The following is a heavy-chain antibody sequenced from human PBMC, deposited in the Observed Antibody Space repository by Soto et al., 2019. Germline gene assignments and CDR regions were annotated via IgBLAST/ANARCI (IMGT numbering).Heavy chain of an antibody. CDR3: ERLWYYSDSSDPGYDFDI. Sequence: QLQLQESGPGLVKPSETLSLTCTVSGGSISSSSYYWGWIRQPPGKGLEWIGSIYYSGGTYYKPCRKSRVTISVDTSKNHFSLKIGSGTAADTAVYYCERLWYYSDSSDPGYDFDICGQGTMVTVSS. V-gene: IGHV4-39*01. CDR1: GGSISSSSYY. J-gene: IGHJ3*02. D-gene: IGHD3-22*01. CDR2: IYYSGGT.